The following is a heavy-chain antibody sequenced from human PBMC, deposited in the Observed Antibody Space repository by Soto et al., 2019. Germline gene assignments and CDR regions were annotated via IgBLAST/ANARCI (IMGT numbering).Heavy chain of an antibody. Sequence: ASVKVSCKASGYTFTSYDINCARQATGQGLEWVGWMNPNSGNTGYAQKFQGRVTMTRNTSISTAYMEVSSLRSEDTAVYYCARVGYDILTGFYMDVFDTWGQGTKVTVSS. J-gene: IGHJ3*02. CDR2: MNPNSGNT. V-gene: IGHV1-8*01. D-gene: IGHD3-9*01. CDR3: ARVGYDILTGFYMDVFDT. CDR1: GYTFTSYD.